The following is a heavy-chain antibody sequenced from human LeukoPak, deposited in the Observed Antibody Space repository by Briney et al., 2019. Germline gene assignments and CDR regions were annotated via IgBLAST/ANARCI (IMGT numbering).Heavy chain of an antibody. J-gene: IGHJ4*02. CDR2: IKTDGTDI. CDR3: ARQGDYCFDF. V-gene: IGHV3-7*01. D-gene: IGHD4-17*01. Sequence: GGSLRLSCAASGFTFGNSWMSWVRLAPGKGLECLATIKTDGTDIYYVDSVKGRFTISRDNAKDSLFLQMNSLRAEDTGVYYCARQGDYCFDFWGRGTLVTVSS. CDR1: GFTFGNSW.